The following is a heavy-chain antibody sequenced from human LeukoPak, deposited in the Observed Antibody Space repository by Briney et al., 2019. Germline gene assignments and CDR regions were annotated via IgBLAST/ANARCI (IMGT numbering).Heavy chain of an antibody. CDR2: ISASGSNI. Sequence: GGSLRLSCTASEFTVSRNYMLWVRQAPGKGLEWVSYISASGSNIYYLDAVKGRFTVSRDNAMNSLFLQMNRPGVEDTAIYYCVRVKGTYFDFWGQGTLVTVSS. D-gene: IGHD1-1*01. CDR1: EFTVSRNY. J-gene: IGHJ4*02. V-gene: IGHV3-48*01. CDR3: VRVKGTYFDF.